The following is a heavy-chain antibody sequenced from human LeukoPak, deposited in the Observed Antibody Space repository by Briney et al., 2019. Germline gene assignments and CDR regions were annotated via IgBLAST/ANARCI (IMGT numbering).Heavy chain of an antibody. V-gene: IGHV3-21*06. Sequence: TGGSLRLFCAASGLTLSSHNMNWVRQAPGRGLEWVSSISTSSSYLFYADSVKGRFTISRDNAKNSLYLQMNSLRAEDTGVYYCARFPTVTTMGYWGQGTLVTVSS. CDR2: ISTSSSYL. J-gene: IGHJ4*02. CDR1: GLTLSSHN. CDR3: ARFPTVTTMGY. D-gene: IGHD4-17*01.